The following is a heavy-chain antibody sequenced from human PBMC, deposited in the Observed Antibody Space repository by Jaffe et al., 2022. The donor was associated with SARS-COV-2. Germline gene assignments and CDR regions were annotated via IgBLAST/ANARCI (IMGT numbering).Heavy chain of an antibody. CDR3: ARGGLRFLDWPLDF. Sequence: QVQLVESGGGVVQPGRSLRLSCAASGFTFSSYVVHWVRQAPGKGLEWVAVISYDGSTEYYADSVKGRFTISRDNSKNTLYLQMNSLRVEDTAVYYCARGGLRFLDWPLDFWGQGTLLTVSS. V-gene: IGHV3-30*04. J-gene: IGHJ4*02. D-gene: IGHD3-9*01. CDR1: GFTFSSYV. CDR2: ISYDGSTE.